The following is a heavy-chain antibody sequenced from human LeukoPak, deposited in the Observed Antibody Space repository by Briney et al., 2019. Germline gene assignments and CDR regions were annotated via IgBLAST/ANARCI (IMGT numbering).Heavy chain of an antibody. J-gene: IGHJ3*02. CDR3: ARERYDFWSGYCIAFDI. CDR1: GFTFSSYW. D-gene: IGHD3-3*01. CDR2: IKQDGSEK. Sequence: PGGSLRLSCAASGFTFSSYWMSWVRQAPGKGLEWVANIKQDGSEKYYVDSVKGRFTISRDNAKNSLYLQMNSLRAEDTAVYYCARERYDFWSGYCIAFDIWGQGTMVTVSS. V-gene: IGHV3-7*01.